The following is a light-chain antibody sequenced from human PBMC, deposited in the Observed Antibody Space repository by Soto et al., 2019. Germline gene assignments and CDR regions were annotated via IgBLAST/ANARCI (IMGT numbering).Light chain of an antibody. CDR1: QGIRNI. Sequence: DIQMTQSPTSLSASVGDRVTITCRASQGIRNIVAWYQQKPGKAPKLLIYAASTLQSGVPSRYSGSGSGTDFTHAINSLQPEDVATYSCQKYSSVPVFGPGTKGEI. J-gene: IGKJ3*01. CDR2: AAS. CDR3: QKYSSVPV. V-gene: IGKV1-27*01.